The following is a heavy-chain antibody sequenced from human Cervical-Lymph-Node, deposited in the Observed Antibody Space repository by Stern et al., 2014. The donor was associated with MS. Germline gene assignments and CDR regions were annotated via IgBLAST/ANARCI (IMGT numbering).Heavy chain of an antibody. CDR3: APSVAGPNRVFET. J-gene: IGHJ3*01. Sequence: QLVQSGPEVKKPGTSVKVSCRASGFTFTRFSVQWVRQDRGQQLEWIGWIVAGSGHKNYAQKFQESVANTREMNTNTVQLVLRSLRSDDTAVYFCAPSVAGPNRVFETWGQGTMVTVSS. CDR2: IVAGSGHK. V-gene: IGHV1-58*01. D-gene: IGHD2/OR15-2a*01. CDR1: GFTFTRFS.